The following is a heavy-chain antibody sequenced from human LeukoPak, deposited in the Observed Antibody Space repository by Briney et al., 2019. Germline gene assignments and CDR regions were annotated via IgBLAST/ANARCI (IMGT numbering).Heavy chain of an antibody. V-gene: IGHV3-73*01. Sequence: PGGSLRLSCEASGFTFSGSAMPRVRQASGQGLEWVGRIRSKANSYATVYAASVKGRITISRDDSKNTAYLQMNSLKTEDTAVYYCTSSTVTPFDYWGQGTLVTVSS. CDR3: TSSTVTPFDY. CDR2: IRSKANSYAT. D-gene: IGHD4-17*01. J-gene: IGHJ4*02. CDR1: GFTFSGSA.